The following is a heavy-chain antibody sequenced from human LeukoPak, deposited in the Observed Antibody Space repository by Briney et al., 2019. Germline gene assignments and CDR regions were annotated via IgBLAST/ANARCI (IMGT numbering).Heavy chain of an antibody. CDR2: ISGSGGST. J-gene: IGHJ4*02. CDR1: GFTFSSYV. V-gene: IGHV3-23*01. D-gene: IGHD3-10*01. CDR3: AKDRTFLSGSFDF. Sequence: GGSLRLSCAASGFTFSSYVMNWVRQAPGEGLEWVSSISGSGGSTYYADSVKGRFTISRDNSNNTLYLQMNSLRAEDTAVYYCAKDRTFLSGSFDFWGQGTLVTVSS.